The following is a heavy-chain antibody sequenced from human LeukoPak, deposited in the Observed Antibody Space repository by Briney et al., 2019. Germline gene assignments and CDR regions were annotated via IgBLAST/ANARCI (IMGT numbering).Heavy chain of an antibody. CDR2: IYTSGST. CDR3: AREYYDFWSGTYYYYMDV. Sequence: SETLSLTCTVSGGSISSYYWSWIRQPAGKGLEWIGRIYTSGSTSYNPSLKSRVTMSVDTSKNQFSLKLSSVTAADTAVYFCAREYYDFWSGTYYYYMDVWGKGTTVTVSS. D-gene: IGHD3-3*01. V-gene: IGHV4-4*07. J-gene: IGHJ6*03. CDR1: GGSISSYY.